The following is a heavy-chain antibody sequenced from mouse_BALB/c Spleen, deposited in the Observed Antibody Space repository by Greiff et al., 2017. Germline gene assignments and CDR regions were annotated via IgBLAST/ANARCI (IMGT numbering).Heavy chain of an antibody. J-gene: IGHJ2*01. Sequence: EVMLVESGGGLVQPGGSLKLSCAASGFTFSSYGMSWVRQTPDKRLELVATINSNGCSTYYTDSVKGRFTISRDNAKNTLYLQMSSRKSEDTAMEYFARIDELLWLRRGLDYGGQGTTLTVSS. CDR2: INSNGCST. CDR3: ARIDELLWLRRGLDY. V-gene: IGHV5-6-3*01. CDR1: GFTFSSYG. D-gene: IGHD2-2*01.